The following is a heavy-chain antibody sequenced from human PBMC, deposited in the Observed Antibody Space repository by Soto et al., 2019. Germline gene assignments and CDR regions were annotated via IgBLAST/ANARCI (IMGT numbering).Heavy chain of an antibody. CDR2: ISGSGGST. CDR1: GFTFSSYA. D-gene: IGHD6-13*01. V-gene: IGHV3-23*01. J-gene: IGHJ6*02. Sequence: EVQLLESGGGLVQPGGSLRLSCAASGFTFSSYAMSWVRQAPGKGLEWVSAISGSGGSTYYADSVKGRFTISRDNAKNSLYLQMNSLRAEDTAVYYCARDQVAAAGDYYYYGMDVWGQGTTVTVSS. CDR3: ARDQVAAAGDYYYYGMDV.